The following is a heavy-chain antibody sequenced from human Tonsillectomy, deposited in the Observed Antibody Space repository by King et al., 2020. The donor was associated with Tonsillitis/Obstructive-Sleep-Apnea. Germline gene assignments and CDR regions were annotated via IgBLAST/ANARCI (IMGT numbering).Heavy chain of an antibody. CDR2: IYPGDSDT. J-gene: IGHJ4*02. CDR1: GDSFTSYG. CDR3: ARHTAWRNTPTIIDY. V-gene: IGHV5-51*01. Sequence: QLVQSGAEVKKPGESLKISGKVSGDSFTSYGIGWVRQMPWKGLEWMGIIYPGDSDTRDSLSFQGKVTSSADKSISTAYLQWSSLKASDTAMYYCARHTAWRNTPTIIDYWGQGTLVTVSS. D-gene: IGHD1/OR15-1a*01.